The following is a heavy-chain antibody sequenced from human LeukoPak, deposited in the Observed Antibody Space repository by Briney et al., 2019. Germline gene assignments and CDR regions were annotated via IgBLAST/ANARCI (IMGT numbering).Heavy chain of an antibody. Sequence: GGSLRLSCAASGFTFSNAWMSWVRQAPGKGLEWVSAISGSGGSTYYADSVKGRFTISRDNSKNTLYLQMNSLRAEDTAVYYCAKESEEVPAAVDYWGQGTLVTVSS. CDR2: ISGSGGST. CDR3: AKESEEVPAAVDY. D-gene: IGHD2-2*01. CDR1: GFTFSNAW. V-gene: IGHV3-23*01. J-gene: IGHJ4*02.